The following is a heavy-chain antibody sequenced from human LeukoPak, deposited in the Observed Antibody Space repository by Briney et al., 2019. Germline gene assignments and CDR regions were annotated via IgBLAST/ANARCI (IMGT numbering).Heavy chain of an antibody. D-gene: IGHD2-21*02. V-gene: IGHV1-18*01. Sequence: ASVKVSCKASGYPFTSSGISWVPQAPGQGLEWMGWISAYNGNTNYAQKLQGRVTMTPDTSTSTAYMELRSLKSDDTAVYYCARDQGDIVVVTAIYYYYYGMDVWGQGTTVTVSS. CDR3: ARDQGDIVVVTAIYYYYYGMDV. CDR2: ISAYNGNT. CDR1: GYPFTSSG. J-gene: IGHJ6*02.